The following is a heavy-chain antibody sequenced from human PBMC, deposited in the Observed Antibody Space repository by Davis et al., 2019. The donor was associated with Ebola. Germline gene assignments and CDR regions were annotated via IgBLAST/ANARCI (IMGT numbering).Heavy chain of an antibody. D-gene: IGHD3-9*01. CDR1: GFSFSSTW. CDR2: VRSHGSDD. CDR3: AKARGRRDWVDY. Sequence: GGSLRLSCAASGFSFSSTWMHWVRQAPGRGLEWVAFVRSHGSDDHYADSVKGRFTISRDNSKNTLSLQMNSLRVEDTALYFCAKARGRRDWVDYWGQGTLVTVSS. J-gene: IGHJ4*02. V-gene: IGHV3-30*02.